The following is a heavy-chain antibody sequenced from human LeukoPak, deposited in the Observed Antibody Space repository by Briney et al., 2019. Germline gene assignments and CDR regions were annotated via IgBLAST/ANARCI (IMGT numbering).Heavy chain of an antibody. CDR1: GGSFSGYY. CDR3: ARHERVNYYGSGTYYYYYYMDV. V-gene: IGHV4-34*01. CDR2: INHSGGT. J-gene: IGHJ6*03. Sequence: PSETLSLTCAVYGGSFSGYYWSWIRQPPGKGLEWIGEINHSGGTKYNPSLKSRVTISVDTSKNQFSLKLSSVTAADTAVYYCARHERVNYYGSGTYYYYYYMDVWGKGTTVTISS. D-gene: IGHD3-10*01.